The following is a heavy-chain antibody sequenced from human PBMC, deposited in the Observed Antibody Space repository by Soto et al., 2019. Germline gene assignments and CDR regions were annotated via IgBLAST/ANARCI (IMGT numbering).Heavy chain of an antibody. D-gene: IGHD5-12*01. CDR3: ARDGGCRDGYTLGCNWFDP. V-gene: IGHV3-33*01. J-gene: IGHJ5*02. CDR1: GFTFSSYG. Sequence: QVQLVESGGGVVQPGRSLRLSCAASGFTFSSYGMHWVRQAPGKGLEWVAVICYDGSNKYYADSVKGRFTISRDNSKNTMYLQMSSWRAEDTAVYYCARDGGCRDGYTLGCNWFDPWGQGTLVTVSS. CDR2: ICYDGSNK.